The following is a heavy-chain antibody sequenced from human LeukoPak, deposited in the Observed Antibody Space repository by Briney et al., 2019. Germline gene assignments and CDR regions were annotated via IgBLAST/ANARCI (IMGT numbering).Heavy chain of an antibody. CDR1: GGSFSGYY. D-gene: IGHD6-13*01. CDR2: INHSGST. CDR3: ARALWALAAADY. Sequence: PSETLSLTCAVYGGSFSGYYWSWIRQPPGKGPEWIGEINHSGSTNYNPSLKSRVTISVDTSKNQFSLKLSSVTAADTAVYYCARALWALAAADYWGQGTLVTVSS. V-gene: IGHV4-34*01. J-gene: IGHJ4*02.